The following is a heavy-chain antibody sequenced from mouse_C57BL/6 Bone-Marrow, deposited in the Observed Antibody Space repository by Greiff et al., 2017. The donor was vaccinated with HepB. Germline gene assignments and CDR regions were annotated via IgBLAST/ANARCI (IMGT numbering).Heavy chain of an antibody. V-gene: IGHV1-18*01. Sequence: EVQLQQSGPELVKPGASVKIPCKASGYTFTDYNMDWVKQSHGKSLEWIGDINPNNGGTIYNQKFKGKATLTVDKSSSTAYMELRSLTSEDTAVYYCARFNYYGSSYYAMDYWGQGTSVTVSS. CDR1: GYTFTDYN. CDR3: ARFNYYGSSYYAMDY. D-gene: IGHD1-1*01. J-gene: IGHJ4*01. CDR2: INPNNGGT.